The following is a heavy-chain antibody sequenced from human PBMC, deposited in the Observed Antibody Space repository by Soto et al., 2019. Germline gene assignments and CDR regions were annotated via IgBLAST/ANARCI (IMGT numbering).Heavy chain of an antibody. CDR2: MNPNSGNT. J-gene: IGHJ6*03. Sequence: GASVKVSCKASGYTFTSYDINWVRQATGQGLEWMGWMNPNSGNTGYAQKFQGRVTMTRNTSISTAYMELSSLRSEDAAVYYCARADYDFWSDYYYYMDVWGKGTTVTVSS. D-gene: IGHD3-3*01. CDR1: GYTFTSYD. CDR3: ARADYDFWSDYYYYMDV. V-gene: IGHV1-8*01.